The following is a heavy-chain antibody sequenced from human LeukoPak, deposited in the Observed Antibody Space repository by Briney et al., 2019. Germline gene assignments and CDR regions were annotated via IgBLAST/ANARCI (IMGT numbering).Heavy chain of an antibody. CDR2: IYSGGST. Sequence: GGSLRLSCAASGFTVSSNYMSWVRQAPGKGLEWVSVIYSGGSTYYADSVKGRFTISRDNSKNTLYLQMNSLRAEDTAVYYCARESTSWYFDLWGRGTLVTVSS. D-gene: IGHD2-2*01. J-gene: IGHJ2*01. CDR1: GFTVSSNY. V-gene: IGHV3-53*01. CDR3: ARESTSWYFDL.